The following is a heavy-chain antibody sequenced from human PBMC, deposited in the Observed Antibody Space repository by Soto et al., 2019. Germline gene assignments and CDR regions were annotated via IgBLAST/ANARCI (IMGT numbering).Heavy chain of an antibody. J-gene: IGHJ4*02. CDR1: GFTFSSYA. CDR2: ISGIGFNT. V-gene: IGHV3-23*01. Sequence: EVELLESGGGLVQPGGSLRLSCAASGFTFSSYAMRWVRQAPGKGLEWVSSISGIGFNTYYADSVKGRFTISRDNSKNTLYLQMNSLTGDDTAVYYCAKDKWDSLAYSSHYWGQGTLVTVSS. D-gene: IGHD6-13*01. CDR3: AKDKWDSLAYSSHY.